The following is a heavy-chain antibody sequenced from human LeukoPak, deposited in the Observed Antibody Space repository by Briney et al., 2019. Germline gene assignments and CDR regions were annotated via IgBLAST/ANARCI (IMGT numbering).Heavy chain of an antibody. CDR2: ISGSGSNT. Sequence: GGSLRLSCAASGITFSGSGMSWVRQAPGKGLEWVSTISGSGSNTHYADSVKGRFTISRDNYKDTLYMQMNSLRVEDTAIYYCAKKYSTGLDPWGQGTLVTVSS. CDR1: GITFSGSG. V-gene: IGHV3-23*01. CDR3: AKKYSTGLDP. D-gene: IGHD1-26*01. J-gene: IGHJ5*02.